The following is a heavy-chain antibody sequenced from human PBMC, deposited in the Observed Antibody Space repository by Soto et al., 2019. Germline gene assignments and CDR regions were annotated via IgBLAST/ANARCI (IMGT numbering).Heavy chain of an antibody. CDR3: ARDGMYYGSGSFDY. Sequence: PSETLSLTCTVSGGSISSGDYYWSWIRQPPGKGLESIGYIYYNGNTYYSPSLKSRVTISVDTSKNQFSLKLSSVTAADTAVYYCARDGMYYGSGSFDYWGQGTLVTVSS. D-gene: IGHD3-10*01. CDR1: GGSISSGDYY. V-gene: IGHV4-30-4*01. J-gene: IGHJ4*02. CDR2: IYYNGNT.